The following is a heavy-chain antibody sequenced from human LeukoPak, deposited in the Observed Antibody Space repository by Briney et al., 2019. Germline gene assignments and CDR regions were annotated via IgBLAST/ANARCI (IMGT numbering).Heavy chain of an antibody. J-gene: IGHJ6*03. CDR3: ARTDSGYDFWSGHLYYMDV. CDR2: MNPNSGNT. Sequence: ASVKVSCKASGYTFTSYDINWVRQATGQRLEWMGWMNPNSGNTGYAQKFQGRVTMTRNTSISTAYMELSSLRSEDTAVYYCARTDSGYDFWSGHLYYMDVWGKGTTVTVSS. V-gene: IGHV1-8*01. CDR1: GYTFTSYD. D-gene: IGHD3-3*01.